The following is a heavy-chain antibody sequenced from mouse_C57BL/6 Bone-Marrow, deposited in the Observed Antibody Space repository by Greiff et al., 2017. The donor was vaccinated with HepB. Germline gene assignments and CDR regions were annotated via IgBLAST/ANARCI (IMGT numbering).Heavy chain of an antibody. CDR2: IHPENGDT. D-gene: IGHD1-1*01. Sequence: VQLQQSGAELVRPGASVKLSCTASGFNIKDDYMHWVKQRPEQGLEWIGWIHPENGDTEYASKFQGKATITADTSSNTAYLQLSSLTSEDTAVYYCTIYYYGAYAMDYWGQGTSVTVSS. J-gene: IGHJ4*01. CDR3: TIYYYGAYAMDY. CDR1: GFNIKDDY. V-gene: IGHV14-4*01.